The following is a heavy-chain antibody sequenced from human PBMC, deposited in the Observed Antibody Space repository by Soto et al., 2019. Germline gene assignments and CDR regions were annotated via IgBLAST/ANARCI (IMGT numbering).Heavy chain of an antibody. V-gene: IGHV3-30-3*01. J-gene: IGHJ5*02. CDR3: ARDTEGGGFDP. D-gene: IGHD4-17*01. CDR2: ISYDGSNK. Sequence: QVQLVESGGGVVQPGRSLRLSCAASGFTFSSYAMHWVRQAPGKGLEWVAVISYDGSNKYYADSVKGRFTISRDNSKNTRYVQMNSLRAEDTAVYYCARDTEGGGFDPWGQGTLVTVSS. CDR1: GFTFSSYA.